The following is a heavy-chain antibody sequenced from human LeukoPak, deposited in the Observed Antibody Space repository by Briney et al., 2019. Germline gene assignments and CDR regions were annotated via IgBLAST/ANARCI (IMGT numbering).Heavy chain of an antibody. CDR1: GGSFSGYS. J-gene: IGHJ3*02. Sequence: SETLPLTCAVYGGSFSGYSCSWICQPPGQGLEWIGEINHSGSTNYNPSLKSRVTISVDTSKNQFSLRLSSVTAADTAVYYFARGLPRRDAYKICGQGRMVTVSS. CDR2: INHSGST. CDR3: ARGLPRRDAYKI. D-gene: IGHD1-1*01. V-gene: IGHV4-34*01.